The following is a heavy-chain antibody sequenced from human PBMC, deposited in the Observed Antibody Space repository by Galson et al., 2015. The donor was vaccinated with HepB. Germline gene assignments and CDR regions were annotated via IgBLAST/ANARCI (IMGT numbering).Heavy chain of an antibody. CDR2: ICGSGGNT. CDR1: GFTFSRYA. V-gene: IGHV3-23*01. D-gene: IGHD2-2*02. J-gene: IGHJ4*02. CDR3: AKSHRYCTTTSCHRWIDY. Sequence: SLRLSCAASGFTFSRYAMNWVRQAPGKGLEWVSTICGSGGNTYYADSVKGRFTISRDNSKNTLYLQMNSLRAEDTAVYFCAKSHRYCTTTSCHRWIDYWGQGTLVTVSS.